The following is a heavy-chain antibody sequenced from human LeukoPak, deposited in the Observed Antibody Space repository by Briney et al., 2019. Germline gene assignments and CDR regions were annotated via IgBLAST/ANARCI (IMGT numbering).Heavy chain of an antibody. D-gene: IGHD3-10*02. V-gene: IGHV1-69*13. CDR3: TTAYDWGQNAFDI. CDR2: IIPIFGTA. CDR1: EDTFTSYA. Sequence: GASVKVSYKASEDTFTSYAISWVRQAPGQGLEWMRGIIPIFGTANYAQKFQGRVTITADESTSTAYMELSSLRSEDRVVYCCTTAYDWGQNAFDIWGQGTMVTVSS. J-gene: IGHJ3*02.